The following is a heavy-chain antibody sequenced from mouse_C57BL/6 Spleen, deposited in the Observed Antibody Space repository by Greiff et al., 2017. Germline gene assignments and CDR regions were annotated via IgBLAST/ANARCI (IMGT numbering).Heavy chain of an antibody. CDR3: ARGDEGYYFDY. CDR1: GYSITSGYY. Sequence: ESGPGLVKPSQSLSLTCSVTGYSITSGYYWNWIRQFPGNKLEWMGYISYDGSNNYNPSLKNRISITRDTSKNQFFLKLNSVTTEDTATYYCARGDEGYYFDYWGQGTTLTVSS. D-gene: IGHD3-3*01. J-gene: IGHJ2*01. V-gene: IGHV3-6*01. CDR2: ISYDGSN.